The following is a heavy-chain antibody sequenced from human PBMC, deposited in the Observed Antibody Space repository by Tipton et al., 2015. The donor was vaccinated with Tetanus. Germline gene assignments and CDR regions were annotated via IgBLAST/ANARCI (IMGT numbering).Heavy chain of an antibody. J-gene: IGHJ4*02. CDR2: MYYSGST. D-gene: IGHD6-13*01. CDR3: AIFRIAAAGTSGY. CDR1: GGSISSSGYY. V-gene: IGHV4-39*01. Sequence: GLVKPSETLSLTCTVSGGSISSSGYYWGWIRQPPGKGLEWIGSMYYSGSTYYNPSLKSRVTISVDTSKNQFSLRLSSVTAADTAVYYCAIFRIAAAGTSGYWGQGTLVTVSS.